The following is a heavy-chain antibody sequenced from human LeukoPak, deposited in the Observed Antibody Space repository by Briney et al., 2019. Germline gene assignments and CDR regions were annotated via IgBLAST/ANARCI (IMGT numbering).Heavy chain of an antibody. V-gene: IGHV1-18*01. CDR1: GYTFTSYG. J-gene: IGHJ3*02. CDR3: ARGIDSASPPLGTFEI. D-gene: IGHD1-26*01. Sequence: ASVKVSCKASGYTFTSYGITGVLQAPGQGLEWVGWISAYNGNTNYEQKFQGRLTMTTDTSTSTAYMELRSLRSDDPAVYYCARGIDSASPPLGTFEIWGQGTMVTVSS. CDR2: ISAYNGNT.